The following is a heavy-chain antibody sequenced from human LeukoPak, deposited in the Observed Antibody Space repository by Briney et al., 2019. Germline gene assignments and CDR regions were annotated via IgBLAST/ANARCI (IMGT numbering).Heavy chain of an antibody. CDR1: GGSISSGSYY. CDR2: IYTSGST. J-gene: IGHJ3*02. V-gene: IGHV4-61*02. D-gene: IGHD3-10*01. Sequence: SETLSLTCTVSGGSISSGSYYWSWIRQPAGKGLEWIGRIYTSGSTNHNPSLKSRVTMSVDTSKNQFSLKLSSVTAADTAVYYCAREATMVRGVKAFDIWGQGTMVTVSS. CDR3: AREATMVRGVKAFDI.